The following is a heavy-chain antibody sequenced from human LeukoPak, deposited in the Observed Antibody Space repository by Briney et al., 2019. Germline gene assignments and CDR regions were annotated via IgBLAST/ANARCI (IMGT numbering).Heavy chain of an antibody. J-gene: IGHJ6*03. D-gene: IGHD5/OR15-5a*01. CDR1: GGTFSSYA. CDR3: ARKGSDSVSWSYYYHYFMDV. Sequence: GASVKVSCKASGGTFSSYAISWVRQAPGQGLEWMGGIIPIFGTVNYAQKFQGRVTITADKSTSTAYMELNSLRPEDTALYFCARKGSDSVSWSYYYHYFMDVWGRGTTVTVSS. V-gene: IGHV1-69*06. CDR2: IIPIFGTV.